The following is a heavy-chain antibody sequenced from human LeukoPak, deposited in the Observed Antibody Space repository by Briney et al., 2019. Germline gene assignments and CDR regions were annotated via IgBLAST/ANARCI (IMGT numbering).Heavy chain of an antibody. Sequence: GGSLRLSCAASGFTFSSYSMNWVRQAPGKGLEWVSSISSSSSYIYYADSVKGRFTISRDNAKNSLYLQMNGLRAEDTAVYYCARDAGASSGYLYADAFDIWGQGTMVTVSS. V-gene: IGHV3-21*01. CDR1: GFTFSSYS. CDR2: ISSSSSYI. CDR3: ARDAGASSGYLYADAFDI. D-gene: IGHD3-22*01. J-gene: IGHJ3*02.